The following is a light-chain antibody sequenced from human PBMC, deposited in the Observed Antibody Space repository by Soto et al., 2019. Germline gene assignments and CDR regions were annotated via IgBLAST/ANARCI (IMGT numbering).Light chain of an antibody. CDR2: DVS. CDR1: SSDVGGYDY. J-gene: IGLJ1*01. CDR3: SSYTSSSTPRV. Sequence: QSALTQPASVSGSPGQSITISCTGTSSDVGGYDYVSWYQQHPGKAPKLMIYDVSNRPSGVSNRFPGSKSGDSASLTISGLQAEDEADYYCSSYTSSSTPRVFGTGTKVTVL. V-gene: IGLV2-14*01.